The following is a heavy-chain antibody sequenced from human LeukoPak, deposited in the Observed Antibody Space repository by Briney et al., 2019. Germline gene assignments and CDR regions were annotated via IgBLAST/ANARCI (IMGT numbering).Heavy chain of an antibody. CDR1: GGSISSGDYY. CDR3: ARGSGRSSRDGTDV. J-gene: IGHJ6*02. D-gene: IGHD3-10*01. CDR2: IHYSGST. V-gene: IGHV4-31*03. Sequence: SETLSLTCTVSGGSISSGDYYWSWIRQHPGEGLEWIGHIHYSGSTYYNPSLKSRVTISVDTSKSQFSLKESSVTAADTAVYYCARGSGRSSRDGTDVWGQGTTVTVSS.